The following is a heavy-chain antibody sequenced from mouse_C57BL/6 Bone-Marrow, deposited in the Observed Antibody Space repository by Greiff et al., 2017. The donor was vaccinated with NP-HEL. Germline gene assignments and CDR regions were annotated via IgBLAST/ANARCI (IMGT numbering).Heavy chain of an antibody. J-gene: IGHJ4*01. V-gene: IGHV1-64*01. Sequence: QVQLHQPGAELVKPGASVKLSCKASGYTFTSYWMHWVKQRPGQGLEWIGMIHPNSGSTNYNEKFKSKATLTVDKSSSTAYMQLSSLTSEDSAVYDCARRDYDYDGYAMDYWGQGTSVTVSS. CDR2: IHPNSGST. CDR3: ARRDYDYDGYAMDY. D-gene: IGHD2-4*01. CDR1: GYTFTSYW.